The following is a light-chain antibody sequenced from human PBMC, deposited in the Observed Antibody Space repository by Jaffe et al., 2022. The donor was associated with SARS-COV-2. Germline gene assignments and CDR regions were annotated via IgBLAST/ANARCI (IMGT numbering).Light chain of an antibody. V-gene: IGLV3-19*01. CDR1: SLTSYY. CDR3: ASRDRSVYDIV. J-gene: IGLJ2*01. CDR2: GKN. Sequence: SAELTQDPAVSVALGQTVRITCHGDSLTSYYPTWYQRRPGQAPVPVIYGKNNRPSGIPDRFSGSSSGNTASLTITGARAEDEADYFCASRDRSVYDIVFGGGTKLTVL.